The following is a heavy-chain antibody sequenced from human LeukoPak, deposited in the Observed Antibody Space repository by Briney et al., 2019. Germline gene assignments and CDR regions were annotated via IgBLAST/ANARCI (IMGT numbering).Heavy chain of an antibody. V-gene: IGHV1-2*02. CDR2: INPNNGDT. D-gene: IGHD6-19*01. J-gene: IGHJ4*02. CDR1: GYTFTGYY. CDR3: ARDLKMGYSSGRYSWGTGSSNDY. Sequence: ASVKVSCKASGYTFTGYYMHWVRQAPGQGLEWMGWINPNNGDTHYAQKFQGTVTMTRDTSISTAYMELSSLRSDDTAVYYCARDLKMGYSSGRYSWGTGSSNDYWGQGTLVTVSS.